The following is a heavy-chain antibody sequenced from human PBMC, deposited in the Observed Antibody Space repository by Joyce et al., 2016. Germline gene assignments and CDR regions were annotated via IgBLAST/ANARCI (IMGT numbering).Heavy chain of an antibody. J-gene: IGHJ4*02. CDR1: GGTRSGYA. V-gene: IGHV1-69*06. Sequence: QMQLVQSGAEVKKPGSSVKVSCRAFGGTRSGYAISWVRQAPGQGLEWMRGITPIFATAKYAQKFQTRLTITADKSTNTAYMELSSLRSEDTAIYYCVRVRQSGNINDYWGQGTQVTVSS. CDR2: ITPIFATA. CDR3: VRVRQSGNINDY.